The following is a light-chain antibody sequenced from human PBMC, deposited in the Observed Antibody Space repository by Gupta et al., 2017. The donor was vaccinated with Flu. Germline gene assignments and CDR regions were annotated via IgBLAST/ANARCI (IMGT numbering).Light chain of an antibody. Sequence: EVVFTHSPATLSLSPGERALLSCRARQTVRPSLSWYQQKPGQAPRLLKYDATRRAAGVPARFSGSGSGKDIPITISTREQEDFAGYYCQQRSDLPMYTFGQGTKLEIK. V-gene: IGKV3-11*01. CDR2: DAT. J-gene: IGKJ2*01. CDR1: QTVRPS. CDR3: QQRSDLPMYT.